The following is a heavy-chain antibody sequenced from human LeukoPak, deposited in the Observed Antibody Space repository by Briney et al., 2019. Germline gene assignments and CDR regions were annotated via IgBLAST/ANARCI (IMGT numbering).Heavy chain of an antibody. V-gene: IGHV6-1*01. CDR1: GDSAPSNRAV. D-gene: IGHD3-10*01. J-gene: IGHJ4*02. Sequence: SQTLSLTCDISGDSAPSNRAVWNWIRQSPSRGLEWLGRTFYRSKWYNEYAAFVKSRITINPDTSNNQVSLQLNSATPEDTAVYYCARETTIIGGVINPIDFWGQGTLVTVSS. CDR3: ARETTIIGGVINPIDF. CDR2: TFYRSKWYN.